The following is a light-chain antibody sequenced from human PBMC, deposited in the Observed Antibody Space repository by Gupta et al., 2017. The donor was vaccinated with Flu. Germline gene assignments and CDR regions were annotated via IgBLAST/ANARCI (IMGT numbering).Light chain of an antibody. J-gene: IGLJ2*01. Sequence: LGQTAKITCGGNNIGNKKVHWYQQKPGQAPVLVIYRDSNRPSGIPERFSGSNSGNTATLTISGAQAGGEADYYCQVWDSYTAVIFGGGTMVTVL. CDR3: QVWDSYTAVI. CDR2: RDS. V-gene: IGLV3-9*01. CDR1: NIGNKK.